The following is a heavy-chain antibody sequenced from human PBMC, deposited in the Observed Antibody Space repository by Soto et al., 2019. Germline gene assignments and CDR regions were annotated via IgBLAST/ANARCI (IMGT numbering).Heavy chain of an antibody. CDR1: GGSISSYY. J-gene: IGHJ2*01. CDR2: IYTSGST. V-gene: IGHV4-4*07. D-gene: IGHD3-22*01. CDR3: ARDYDSSGYYWDWYFDL. Sequence: QVQLQESGPGLVKPSETLSLTCTVSGGSISSYYWSWIRQPAGKGLEWIGRIYTSGSTNYNPSLKGRVTMSVDTSKNQFSLKLSSVTAADTAVYYCARDYDSSGYYWDWYFDLWGRGTLVTVSS.